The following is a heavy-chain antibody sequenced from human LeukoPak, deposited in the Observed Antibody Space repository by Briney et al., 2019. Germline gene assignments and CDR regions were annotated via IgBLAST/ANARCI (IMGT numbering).Heavy chain of an antibody. V-gene: IGHV4-59*01. J-gene: IGHJ4*02. D-gene: IGHD5/OR15-5a*01. CDR2: IYYSGST. CDR1: GGSISNYY. Sequence: SETLSFTCTVSGGSISNYYWSWIRQPPGKGLEWIGYIYYSGSTNYNPSLKSRVTISVDTSKNQFSLKLSSVTAADTAVYYCARSTIYDYYFDYWGQGTLVTVSS. CDR3: ARSTIYDYYFDY.